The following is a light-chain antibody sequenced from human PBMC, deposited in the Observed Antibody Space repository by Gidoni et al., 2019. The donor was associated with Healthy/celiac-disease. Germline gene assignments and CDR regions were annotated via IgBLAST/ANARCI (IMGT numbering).Light chain of an antibody. Sequence: EIVMTQSPATLSVSPGERATLSCRARQSVSSNLAWYQQKPGQAPRLLIYGASTRATGIPARFSGSGSGTEFTLTISSLQSEDFAVYYCQQYNNWPPEITFGGGTKVEIK. V-gene: IGKV3-15*01. CDR1: QSVSSN. CDR3: QQYNNWPPEIT. CDR2: GAS. J-gene: IGKJ4*01.